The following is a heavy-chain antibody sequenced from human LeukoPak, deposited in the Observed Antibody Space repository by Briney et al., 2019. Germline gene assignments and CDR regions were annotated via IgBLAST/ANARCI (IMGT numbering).Heavy chain of an antibody. CDR3: ARDELGPSGYDYY. Sequence: GASVKVSCKASGYTFTGYYMHWVRQAPGQGLELMGWINPNSGGTNYAQKFQGRVTMTRDTSIRTAYMELSRLRSDDTAVYYCARDELGPSGYDYYWGQGTLVTVSS. D-gene: IGHD5-12*01. CDR2: INPNSGGT. V-gene: IGHV1-2*02. J-gene: IGHJ4*02. CDR1: GYTFTGYY.